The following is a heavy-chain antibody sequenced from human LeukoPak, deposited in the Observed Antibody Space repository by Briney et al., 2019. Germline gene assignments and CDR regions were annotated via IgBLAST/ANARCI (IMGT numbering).Heavy chain of an antibody. D-gene: IGHD6-13*01. V-gene: IGHV2-5*02. J-gene: IGHJ3*02. CDR2: IYGDDDK. CDR3: AHGYSSSWYWAAFDI. CDR1: GFPLRTSGGG. Sequence: SGPTLLHPTQPLTLTYTFSGFPLRTSGGGVGWIRQPPEKALEWLRLIYGDDDKRYSPSLKSRLTITKGTSKNQVVLTMTNMDPVDTATYYCAHGYSSSWYWAAFDIWGQGTMVTVSS.